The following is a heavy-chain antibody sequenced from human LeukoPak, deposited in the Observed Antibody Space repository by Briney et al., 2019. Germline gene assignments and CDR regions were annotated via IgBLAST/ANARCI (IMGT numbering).Heavy chain of an antibody. Sequence: ASVKVSCKASGGTFSSYAISWVRQATGQGLEWMGRMSPNNGKTDYAQKFQGRVTITRDTSINTVYTELSSLRSDDTAVYYCARGFVDYWSGYYRRDWFDPWGQGTLVTVSS. V-gene: IGHV1-8*03. D-gene: IGHD3-3*01. CDR1: GGTFSSYA. J-gene: IGHJ5*02. CDR3: ARGFVDYWSGYYRRDWFDP. CDR2: MSPNNGKT.